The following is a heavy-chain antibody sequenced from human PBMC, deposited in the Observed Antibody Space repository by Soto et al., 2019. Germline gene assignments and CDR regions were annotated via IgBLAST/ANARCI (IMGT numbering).Heavy chain of an antibody. V-gene: IGHV4-34*01. J-gene: IGHJ4*02. CDR2: INHSGST. Sequence: SETLSLTCAVYGGSFSGYYWSWIRQPPGKGLEWIGEINHSGSTNYNPSLKSRVTISVDTSKNQFSLKLSSVTAADTAVYYCARGRGGYCSGGSCYGNDYWGQGTLVTVSS. D-gene: IGHD2-15*01. CDR1: GGSFSGYY. CDR3: ARGRGGYCSGGSCYGNDY.